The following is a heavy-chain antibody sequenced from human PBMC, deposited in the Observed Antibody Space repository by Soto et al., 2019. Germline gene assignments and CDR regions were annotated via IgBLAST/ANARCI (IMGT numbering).Heavy chain of an antibody. Sequence: QITLKESGPTLVKPTQTLTLTCTFSGFSLSTTRVGVGWIRQPPGKALEWLALIYWDDDKRYTPFLKSSITITKATSKNPVVLTMTNLDPMDTATYFCAHTLMAGLGYYFDYWGPGTLVSVSS. D-gene: IGHD6-19*01. J-gene: IGHJ4*02. CDR1: GFSLSTTRVG. CDR3: AHTLMAGLGYYFDY. V-gene: IGHV2-5*02. CDR2: IYWDDDK.